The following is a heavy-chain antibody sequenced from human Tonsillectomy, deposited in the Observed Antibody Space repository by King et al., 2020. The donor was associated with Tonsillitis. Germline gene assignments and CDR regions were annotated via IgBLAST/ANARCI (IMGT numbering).Heavy chain of an antibody. V-gene: IGHV4-39*01. CDR3: ARYVSGSFDY. D-gene: IGHD6-19*01. J-gene: IGHJ4*02. CDR2: MDYRGTT. Sequence: LQLQESGPGVVKPSETLSLTCTVSGGSISNRDHYWAWIRQPPGKGLEWIGYMDYRGTTFYNPSLRIRITISVGTSKNQFSLKLSSVTAADTAVYSCARYVSGSFDYWGQGTLVTVSS. CDR1: GGSISNRDHY.